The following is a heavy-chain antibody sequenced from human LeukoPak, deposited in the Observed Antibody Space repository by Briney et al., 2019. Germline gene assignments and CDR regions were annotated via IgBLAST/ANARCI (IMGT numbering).Heavy chain of an antibody. CDR2: IKGDGSDK. Sequence: PGGSLRLSCTASGFTFGSYWMNWVRQAPGKGLEWVAIIKGDGSDKNYVESVKGRFTVSRDNAKNSLYLQMNGLRAEDTAVYYCARDRGWYRLDYWGQGTLVTVSS. CDR1: GFTFGSYW. D-gene: IGHD6-19*01. J-gene: IGHJ4*02. V-gene: IGHV3-7*01. CDR3: ARDRGWYRLDY.